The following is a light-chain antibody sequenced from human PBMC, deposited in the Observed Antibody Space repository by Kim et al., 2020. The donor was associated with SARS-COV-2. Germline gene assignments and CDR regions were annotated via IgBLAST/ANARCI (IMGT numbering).Light chain of an antibody. CDR3: QQRSNWPLT. Sequence: LSPGERATLSCRASQSVSSYVAWYQQKPGQAPRLLIYDASNRATGIPARFSGSGSGTDFTLTISSLEPEDFAVYYCQQRSNWPLTFGGGTKVDIK. CDR2: DAS. CDR1: QSVSSY. V-gene: IGKV3-11*01. J-gene: IGKJ4*01.